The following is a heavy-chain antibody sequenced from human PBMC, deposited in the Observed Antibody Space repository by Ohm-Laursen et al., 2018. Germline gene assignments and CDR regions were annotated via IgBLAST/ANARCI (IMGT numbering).Heavy chain of an antibody. CDR3: ARESLGGSYSSDY. CDR1: GFSFSNYG. Sequence: SLRLSCAASGFSFSNYGMCWVRQAPGKGLEWVAVISYDGGNKYYGDSVKGRFTISRDNAKNSLYLQMNSLRAEDTAVYYCARESLGGSYSSDYWGQGTLVTVSS. CDR2: ISYDGGNK. J-gene: IGHJ4*02. D-gene: IGHD1-26*01. V-gene: IGHV3-30*12.